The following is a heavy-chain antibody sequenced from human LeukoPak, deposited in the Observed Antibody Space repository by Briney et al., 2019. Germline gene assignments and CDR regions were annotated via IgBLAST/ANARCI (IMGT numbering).Heavy chain of an antibody. CDR1: GFTPRSYA. V-gene: IGHV3-30*04. CDR3: ARDVLR. Sequence: RGSLRLSCAASGFTPRSYAMHWVRQAPGKGLEWVTFISGDGRNIGYADSVKGRFTISRDNSKNALYLQMNSVRVEDTAMYYCARDVLRGGQGTLVTVSS. J-gene: IGHJ4*02. D-gene: IGHD3-10*02. CDR2: ISGDGRNI.